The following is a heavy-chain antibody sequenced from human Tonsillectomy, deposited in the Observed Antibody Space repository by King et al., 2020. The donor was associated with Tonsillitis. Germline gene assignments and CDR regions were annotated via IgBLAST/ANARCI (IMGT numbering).Heavy chain of an antibody. Sequence: VQLVESGGVVVQPGGSLRLSCAASGFTFDDYTMHWVRQAPGKGLEWLSLISWDGGSTYYSDSVKGRFTISRDNSKNSLYLQMNSLRTEDTALYYCAKDMVWNGFAFDIWGQGTMVTVSS. CDR2: ISWDGGST. V-gene: IGHV3-43*01. CDR1: GFTFDDYT. J-gene: IGHJ3*02. CDR3: AKDMVWNGFAFDI. D-gene: IGHD1-1*01.